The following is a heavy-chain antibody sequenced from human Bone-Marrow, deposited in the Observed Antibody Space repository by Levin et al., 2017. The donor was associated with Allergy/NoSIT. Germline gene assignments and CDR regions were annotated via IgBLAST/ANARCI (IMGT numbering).Heavy chain of an antibody. CDR3: ARSDGTTGTGQRGRYYYGMDV. D-gene: IGHD1-1*01. CDR2: INHSGST. CDR1: GGSFSGYY. V-gene: IGHV4-34*01. J-gene: IGHJ6*02. Sequence: SETLSLTCAVYGGSFSGYYWSWIRQPPGKGLEWIGEINHSGSTNYNPSLKSRVTISVDTSKNQFSLKLSSGTAADRAVYYCARSDGTTGTGQRGRYYYGMDVWGQGTTVTVSS.